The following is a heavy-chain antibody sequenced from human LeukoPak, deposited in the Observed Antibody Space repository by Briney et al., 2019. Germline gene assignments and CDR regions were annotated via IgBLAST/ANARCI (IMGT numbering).Heavy chain of an antibody. J-gene: IGHJ4*02. Sequence: PGGSLRLSCAASGFTFSIYSMNWVRQAPGKGLEWVPSIHSSSNYINYVDSVKGRFTISRDNAKNSLYLQMNSLRAEDTAVYYCAVDYDYWSGFFSGSRMTPKRGGQGTLVTVSS. V-gene: IGHV3-21*06. CDR2: IHSSSNYI. CDR1: GFTFSIYS. CDR3: AVDYDYWSGFFSGSRMTPKR. D-gene: IGHD3-3*01.